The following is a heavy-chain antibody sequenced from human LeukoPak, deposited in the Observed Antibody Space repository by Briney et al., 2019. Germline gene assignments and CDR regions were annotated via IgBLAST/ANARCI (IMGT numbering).Heavy chain of an antibody. CDR2: INTDGRSI. Sequence: PGGSLRLSCAASGFTFRTYWMHWVRQAPGKGLVWVSHINTDGRSISYADSVKGRFTVSRDNSKDTLYLQMNSLRAEDTAVYYCARALAWSAFDVWGQGTMVTVSS. V-gene: IGHV3-74*01. CDR1: GFTFRTYW. D-gene: IGHD3-3*01. CDR3: ARALAWSAFDV. J-gene: IGHJ3*01.